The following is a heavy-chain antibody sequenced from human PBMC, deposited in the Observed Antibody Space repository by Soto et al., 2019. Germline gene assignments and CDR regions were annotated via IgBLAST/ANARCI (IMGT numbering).Heavy chain of an antibody. D-gene: IGHD1-1*01. V-gene: IGHV4-30-4*01. CDR2: IHYSGTT. CDR3: TTGGDASETGD. J-gene: IGHJ4*02. Sequence: QVQLQESGPGLVEPSQTLSLTCTVSGVSISSPHHNWGWIRQYPGKGLEGIGFIHYSGTTYDNPSLTGRVAISVDTSSNDCTPRLSSVTAADRAVYSCTTGGDASETGDWGQGNLVAV. CDR1: GVSISSPHHN.